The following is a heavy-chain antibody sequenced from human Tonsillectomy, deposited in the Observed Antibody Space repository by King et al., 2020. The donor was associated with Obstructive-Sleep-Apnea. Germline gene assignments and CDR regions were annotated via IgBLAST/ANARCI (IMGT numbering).Heavy chain of an antibody. CDR3: AILPSHYDSSDYYLDY. Sequence: QLVQSGAEVKKPGESLRISCKGSGYTFTDYWINWVRQMPGKGLEWMGRIDPGDSYTNYSPSFQGHVTISTDKSISTAYLQLSSLKASDTAMYYCAILPSHYDSSDYYLDYWGQGTLGTVSS. D-gene: IGHD3-22*01. CDR2: IDPGDSYT. CDR1: GYTFTDYW. J-gene: IGHJ4*02. V-gene: IGHV5-10-1*01.